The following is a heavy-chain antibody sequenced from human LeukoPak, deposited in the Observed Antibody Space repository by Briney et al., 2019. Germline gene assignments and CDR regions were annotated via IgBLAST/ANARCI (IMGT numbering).Heavy chain of an antibody. CDR2: ISSSGSTI. D-gene: IGHD3-22*01. CDR1: GFTFSSYE. Sequence: QPGGSLRLSCAASGFTFSSYEKNWVRQAPGKGLEWVSYISSSGSTIYYADSVKGRFTISRDNAKNSLYLQMNSLRAEDTAVYYCARGGNYYDSSGYYWNWYFDLWGRGTLVTVSS. V-gene: IGHV3-48*03. CDR3: ARGGNYYDSSGYYWNWYFDL. J-gene: IGHJ2*01.